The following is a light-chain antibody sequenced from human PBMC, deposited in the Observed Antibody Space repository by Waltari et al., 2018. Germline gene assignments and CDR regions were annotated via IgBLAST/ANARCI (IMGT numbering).Light chain of an antibody. CDR2: DAS. CDR1: KRIKNN. CDR3: QQYDNWPLT. V-gene: IGKV3-15*01. Sequence: ETVMTQSPATRSVYPGERPTLPCRASKRIKNNLAWYQQKGGQAPRLLLFDASTRATGISARFSGSGYGTEFTLTISSLQSEDFAVYYCQQYDNWPLTFGQGTRLDIK. J-gene: IGKJ5*01.